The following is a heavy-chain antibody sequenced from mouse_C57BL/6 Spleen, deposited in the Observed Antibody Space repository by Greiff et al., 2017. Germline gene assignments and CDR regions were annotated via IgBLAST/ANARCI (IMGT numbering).Heavy chain of an antibody. J-gene: IGHJ1*03. CDR3: ARRAPGSSYYFDV. Sequence: QVTLKVSGPGILQSSQTLSLTCSFSGFSLSTSGMGVSWIRQPSGQGLEWLAHTYWDDDKCYNPSQKRRHPISKDTSRNQVFLKVTSVDTADTATYYCARRAPGSSYYFDVWGTGTTVTVSS. D-gene: IGHD1-1*01. V-gene: IGHV8-12*01. CDR2: TYWDDDK. CDR1: GFSLSTSGMG.